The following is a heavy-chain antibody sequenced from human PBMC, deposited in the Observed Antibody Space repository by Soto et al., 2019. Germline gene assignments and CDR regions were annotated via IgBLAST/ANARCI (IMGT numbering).Heavy chain of an antibody. V-gene: IGHV1-69*01. CDR1: GGTFSGYA. J-gene: IGHJ1*01. CDR3: ARDPRSATGTTSSEDCQH. Sequence: QAQLMQSGAEVKEPGSSVKVSCKASGGTFSGYAISWVRQAPGQGLEWLGGIIPIFGITNYAQKIQNRLTIAEDESSATVYMDLRRLTSEDSAIYYFARDPRSATGTTSSEDCQHWGQGTLVSVS. D-gene: IGHD1-1*01. CDR2: IIPIFGIT.